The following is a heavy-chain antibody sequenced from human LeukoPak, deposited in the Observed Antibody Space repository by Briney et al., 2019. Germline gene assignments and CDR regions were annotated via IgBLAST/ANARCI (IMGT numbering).Heavy chain of an antibody. V-gene: IGHV1-69*06. J-gene: IGHJ3*02. CDR1: GYTFTGSY. Sequence: GASVKVSCKASGYTFTGSYIHWVRQAPGQGLEWMGGIIPIFGTANYAQKFQGRVTITADKSTSTAYMELSSLRSEDTAVYYCARGLCGRVGGDCNQAFDIWGQGTMVTVSS. CDR2: IIPIFGTA. CDR3: ARGLCGRVGGDCNQAFDI. D-gene: IGHD2-21*02.